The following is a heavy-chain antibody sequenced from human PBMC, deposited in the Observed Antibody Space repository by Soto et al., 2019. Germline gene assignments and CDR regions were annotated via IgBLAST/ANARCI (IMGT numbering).Heavy chain of an antibody. CDR3: ARDYCSSTSCYHETSYYYGMDV. CDR2: IYYSGST. CDR1: GGSISSGGYY. Sequence: QVQLQESGPGLVKPSQTLSLTCTVSGGSISSGGYYWSWIRQHPGKGLEWIGYIYYSGSTYYNPSLKSRVTISVDTSKNQFSLKLSSVTAADTAVYYCARDYCSSTSCYHETSYYYGMDVWGQGTTVTVSS. D-gene: IGHD2-2*01. V-gene: IGHV4-31*03. J-gene: IGHJ6*02.